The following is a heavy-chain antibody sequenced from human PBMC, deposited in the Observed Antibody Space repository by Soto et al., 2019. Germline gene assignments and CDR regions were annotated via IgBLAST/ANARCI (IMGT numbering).Heavy chain of an antibody. V-gene: IGHV3-33*01. CDR1: GFTFSSYG. Sequence: LSLTCAASGFTFSSYGMHWVRQAPGKGLEWVAVIWYDGSNKYYADSVKGRFTISRDNSKNTLYLQMNSLRAEDTAVYYCARASGELFYMDVWGKGTTVTVSS. D-gene: IGHD3-10*01. J-gene: IGHJ6*03. CDR2: IWYDGSNK. CDR3: ARASGELFYMDV.